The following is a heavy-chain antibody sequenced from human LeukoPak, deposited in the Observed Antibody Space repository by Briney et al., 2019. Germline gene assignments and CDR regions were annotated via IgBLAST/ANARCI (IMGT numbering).Heavy chain of an antibody. CDR1: GGSFSGYY. Sequence: SETLSLTCAVYGGSFSGYYWSWIRQPPGKGLEWIGYIYHSGSTYYNPSLKSRVTISVDRSKNRFSLKLSSVTAADTAMYYCARGYYDSSGYYPPAFDIWGQGTMVTVSS. J-gene: IGHJ3*02. D-gene: IGHD3-22*01. CDR2: IYHSGST. V-gene: IGHV4-34*01. CDR3: ARGYYDSSGYYPPAFDI.